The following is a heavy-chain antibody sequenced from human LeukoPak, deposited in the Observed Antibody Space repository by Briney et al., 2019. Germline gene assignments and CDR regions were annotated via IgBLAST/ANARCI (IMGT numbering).Heavy chain of an antibody. D-gene: IGHD3-22*01. CDR2: IKQDGSEK. CDR3: ARVGVYYDSSGYYL. CDR1: GFTFSSYW. V-gene: IGHV3-7*01. J-gene: IGHJ5*02. Sequence: GGSLRLSCAASGFTFSSYWMSWVRQAPGKGLEWVANIKQDGSEKYYVDSVKGRFTISRDNAKNSLYLQMNSLRAEDTAVYYCARVGVYYDSSGYYLWGQGTLVTVSS.